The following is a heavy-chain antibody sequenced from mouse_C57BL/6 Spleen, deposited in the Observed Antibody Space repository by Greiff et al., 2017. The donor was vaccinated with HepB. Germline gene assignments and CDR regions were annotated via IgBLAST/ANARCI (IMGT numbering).Heavy chain of an antibody. CDR1: GYTFTSYT. J-gene: IGHJ1*03. CDR2: INPSSGYT. Sequence: VQLQQSGAELARPGASVKMSCKASGYTFTSYTMHWVKQRPGQGLDWIGYINPSSGYTKYNQKFKDKATLTADKSSSTAYMQLSSLTSEDSAVYYCAREGLLRYFDVWGTGTTVTVSS. D-gene: IGHD1-1*01. V-gene: IGHV1-4*01. CDR3: AREGLLRYFDV.